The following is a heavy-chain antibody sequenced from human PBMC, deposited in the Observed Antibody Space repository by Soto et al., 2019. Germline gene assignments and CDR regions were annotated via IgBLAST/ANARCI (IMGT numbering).Heavy chain of an antibody. CDR2: IIPIFGTA. Sequence: GPPVKVSCKASGGTFSSYAISWVRQAPGQGLEWMGGIIPIFGTANYAQKFQGRVTITADKSTSTAYMELSSLRSEDTAVYYCARGRYYYYYGMVVWGQGTTVTVSS. J-gene: IGHJ6*02. CDR1: GGTFSSYA. CDR3: ARGRYYYYYGMVV. V-gene: IGHV1-69*06.